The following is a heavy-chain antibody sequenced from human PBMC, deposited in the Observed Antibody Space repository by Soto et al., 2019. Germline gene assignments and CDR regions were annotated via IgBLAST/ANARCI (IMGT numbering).Heavy chain of an antibody. D-gene: IGHD2-21*02. J-gene: IGHJ3*01. CDR1: GGTFSSYA. CDR2: IIPIFGTA. V-gene: IGHV1-69*01. CDR3: ARDRYCGGDCYGSSS. Sequence: VKVSCKASGGTFSSYAISWVRQAPGQGLEWMGGIIPIFGTANYAQKFQGRVTITADESTSTAYMELSSLRSEDTAVYYCARDRYCGGDCYGSSSWGQGTMVTVSS.